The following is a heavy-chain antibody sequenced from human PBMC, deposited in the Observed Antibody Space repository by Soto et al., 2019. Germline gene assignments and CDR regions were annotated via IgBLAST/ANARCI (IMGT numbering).Heavy chain of an antibody. V-gene: IGHV4-30-4*01. D-gene: IGHD3-3*01. CDR2: IYYSGST. Sequence: QVQLQESGPGLVKPSQTLSLTCTVSGGSISSGDYYWSWIRQPPGKGLEWIGYIYYSGSTYYNPSLKSRVTISVDTSKNQFSLKLSSVTAADTAVYYCARASPKVRFLDRGGGFDYWGQGTLVTVSS. CDR3: ARASPKVRFLDRGGGFDY. J-gene: IGHJ4*02. CDR1: GGSISSGDYY.